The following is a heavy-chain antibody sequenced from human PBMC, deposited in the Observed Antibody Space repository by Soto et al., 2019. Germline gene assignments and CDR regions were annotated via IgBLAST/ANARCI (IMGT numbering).Heavy chain of an antibody. CDR1: GYTFTSYG. Sequence: ASVKVSCKASGYTFTSYGISWVRQAPGQGLEWMGWISAYNGNTNYAQKLQGRVTMTTDTSTSTAYMELRSLRSDDTAVYYCARVGEKYSSSWYKQYFFDYCGQRTLVTVSS. CDR2: ISAYNGNT. V-gene: IGHV1-18*01. D-gene: IGHD6-13*01. J-gene: IGHJ4*02. CDR3: ARVGEKYSSSWYKQYFFDY.